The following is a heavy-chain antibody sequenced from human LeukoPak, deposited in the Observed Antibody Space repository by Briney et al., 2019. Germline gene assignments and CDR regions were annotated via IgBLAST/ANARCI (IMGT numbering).Heavy chain of an antibody. V-gene: IGHV3-23*01. CDR1: GFTFSSYG. CDR3: ARVRYRLAETYIDY. CDR2: ISGSGGST. Sequence: GGTLRLPCAASGFTFSSYGMSWVRQAPGKGLEWVSAISGSGGSTYYADSVKGRFTISRDNSKNTLYLQMNSLRAEDTAVYYCARVRYRLAETYIDYWGQGTLVTVSS. D-gene: IGHD3-16*01. J-gene: IGHJ4*02.